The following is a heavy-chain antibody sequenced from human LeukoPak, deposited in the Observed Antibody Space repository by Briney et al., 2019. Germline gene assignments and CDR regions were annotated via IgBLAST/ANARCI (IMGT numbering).Heavy chain of an antibody. J-gene: IGHJ4*02. D-gene: IGHD3-10*01. CDR1: GGSISSHY. V-gene: IGHV4-59*08. CDR3: ARHQLRGFLDDN. Sequence: SETLSLTCTVSGGSISSHYWSWIRQPPGKGLEWIGCIYYSGNTNYNPSLESRVTISVDMSKNQFSLKLSSVTAADTAVYYCARHQLRGFLDDNWGQGTLVTVSS. CDR2: IYYSGNT.